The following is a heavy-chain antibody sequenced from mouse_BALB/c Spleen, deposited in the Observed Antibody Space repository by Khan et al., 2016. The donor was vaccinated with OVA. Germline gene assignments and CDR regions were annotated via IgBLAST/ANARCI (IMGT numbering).Heavy chain of an antibody. CDR2: INTYTGEP. Sequence: QIQLVQSGPELKKPGETVKISCKAAGYTLTNYGMNWVKQAPGKGLKWMGWINTYTGEPTYAEDFKGRIAFSLETSASTAYLQINNLKNEDTATXFCARSNSNYWFAYWGQGTLVTVSA. CDR1: GYTLTNYG. D-gene: IGHD2-5*01. J-gene: IGHJ3*01. CDR3: ARSNSNYWFAY. V-gene: IGHV9-3-1*01.